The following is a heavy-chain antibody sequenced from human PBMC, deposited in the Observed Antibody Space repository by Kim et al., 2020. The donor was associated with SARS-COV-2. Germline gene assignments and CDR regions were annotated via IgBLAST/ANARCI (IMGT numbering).Heavy chain of an antibody. CDR2: IVVGSGNT. Sequence: SVKVSCKASGFTFTSSAVQWVRQARGQRLEWIGWIVVGSGNTNYAQKFQERVTITRDMSTSTAYMELSSLRSEDTAVYYCAAAHGYCSSTSCYTGSDYWGQGTLVTVSS. CDR3: AAAHGYCSSTSCYTGSDY. CDR1: GFTFTSSA. V-gene: IGHV1-58*01. D-gene: IGHD2-2*02. J-gene: IGHJ4*02.